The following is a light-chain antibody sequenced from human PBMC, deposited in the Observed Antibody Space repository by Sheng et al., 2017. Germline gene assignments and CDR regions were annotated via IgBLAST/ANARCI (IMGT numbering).Light chain of an antibody. CDR1: QSVTSSY. CDR2: GAS. V-gene: IGKV3-20*01. CDR3: QLYDISPPIT. Sequence: ENVLTQSPGTLSLSPGERATLSCRASQSVTSSYLAWYQQKPGQTPRLLIYGASRRATGIPDRFSGSGSGTDFTLTITRLEPEDFAVYYCQLYDISPPITFGQGTRLDIK. J-gene: IGKJ5*01.